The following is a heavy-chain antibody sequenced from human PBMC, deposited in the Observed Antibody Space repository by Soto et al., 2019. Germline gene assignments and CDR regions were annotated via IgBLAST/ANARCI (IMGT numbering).Heavy chain of an antibody. CDR2: ISAYNGNT. D-gene: IGHD1-26*01. J-gene: IGHJ3*02. Sequence: ASVKVSCKASGYIFTSYGISWVRQAPGQGLEWMGWISAYNGNTNYAQKLQGRVTMTTDTSTSTAYMELRSLRSDDTAVYYCAREDSGSPIRHDASDIWGQGTMVTVSS. CDR1: GYIFTSYG. V-gene: IGHV1-18*01. CDR3: AREDSGSPIRHDASDI.